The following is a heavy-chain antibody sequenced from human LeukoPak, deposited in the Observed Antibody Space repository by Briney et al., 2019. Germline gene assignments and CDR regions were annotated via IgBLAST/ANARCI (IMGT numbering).Heavy chain of an antibody. V-gene: IGHV4-31*03. J-gene: IGHJ4*02. D-gene: IGHD5-24*01. CDR2: IYYSGST. CDR1: GGSISSGGYY. Sequence: PSETLSLTCTVSGGSISSGGYYWSWIRHHPGKGLEWIGYIYYSGSTYYNPSLKSRVTISVDTSKNQFSLKLSSVTAADTAVYYCARGDAGRESLDYWGQGTLVTVSS. CDR3: ARGDAGRESLDY.